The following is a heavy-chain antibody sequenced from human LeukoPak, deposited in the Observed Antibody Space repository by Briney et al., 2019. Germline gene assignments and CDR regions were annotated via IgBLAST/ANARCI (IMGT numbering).Heavy chain of an antibody. V-gene: IGHV1-69*04. D-gene: IGHD1-26*01. CDR1: GYTFTGYY. J-gene: IGHJ4*02. Sequence: GASVKVSCKASGYTFTGYYMHWVRQAPGQGLEWMGRIIPILGIANYAQKFQGRVTITADKSTSTAYMELSSLRSEDTAVYYCARDAGTQWELPFDYWGQGTLVTVSS. CDR3: ARDAGTQWELPFDY. CDR2: IIPILGIA.